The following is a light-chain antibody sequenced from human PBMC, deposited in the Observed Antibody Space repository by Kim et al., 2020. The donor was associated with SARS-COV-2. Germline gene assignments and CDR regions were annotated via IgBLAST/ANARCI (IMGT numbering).Light chain of an antibody. CDR1: SSDIGTSNY. V-gene: IGLV2-14*03. Sequence: GQSITISCTGTSSDIGTSNYVSWYQQYPGKAPKLLIYDVSVRPSGVSNRFSGSKSGNTASLTISGLQAEDEADYYCNSYTMSSTPLFGGGTQLTVL. CDR3: NSYTMSSTPL. CDR2: DVS. J-gene: IGLJ2*01.